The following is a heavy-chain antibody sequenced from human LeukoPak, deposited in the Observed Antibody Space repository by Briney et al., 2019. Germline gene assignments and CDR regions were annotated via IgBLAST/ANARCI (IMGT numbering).Heavy chain of an antibody. CDR3: ARAEWPVYYFDY. J-gene: IGHJ4*02. CDR1: GFAFSNYW. D-gene: IGHD6-19*01. V-gene: IGHV3-7*01. CDR2: IQQHGSET. Sequence: GGSLRLSCEGSGFAFSNYWMSWVRQAPGKGLEWVANIQQHGSETYYRDSVKGRFTISRDNAKNSLYLQMNSLRAEDTAVYYCARAEWPVYYFDYWGQGTLLTVSS.